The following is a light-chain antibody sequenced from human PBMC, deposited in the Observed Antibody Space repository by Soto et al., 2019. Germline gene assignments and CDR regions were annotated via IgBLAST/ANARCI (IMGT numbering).Light chain of an antibody. V-gene: IGKV1-9*01. CDR2: AAS. Sequence: DIKLTQSPSTLSVSPGDRATFTCRASQGVAIYLAWYQQKPGEAPKLLIYAASTLDGGVPSRISGSGSGTDFALTITSLQAEDFATYYCQQHNMYPSTFGGGTKVDIK. CDR3: QQHNMYPST. J-gene: IGKJ4*01. CDR1: QGVAIY.